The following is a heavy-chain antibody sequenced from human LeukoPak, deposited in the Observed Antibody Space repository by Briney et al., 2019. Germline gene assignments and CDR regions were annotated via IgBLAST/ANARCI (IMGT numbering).Heavy chain of an antibody. V-gene: IGHV3-23*01. J-gene: IGHJ4*02. CDR1: GFTFSSYA. Sequence: GGSLRLSCAASGFTFSSYAMSWVRQAPGKGLQWVSVISGSGGSTYNADSVKGRFTISRDNSKNTLYLQTNSLRAEDTAVYYCAKGRYFDWSYCYFDYWGQGTLVTVSS. D-gene: IGHD3-9*01. CDR2: ISGSGGST. CDR3: AKGRYFDWSYCYFDY.